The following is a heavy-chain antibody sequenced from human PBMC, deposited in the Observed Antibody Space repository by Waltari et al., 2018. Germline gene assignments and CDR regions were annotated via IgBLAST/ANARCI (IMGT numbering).Heavy chain of an antibody. J-gene: IGHJ6*02. V-gene: IGHV3-48*01. CDR2: ISSSSSTI. CDR1: GFTFSCYS. Sequence: EVQLVESGGGLVQPGGSLRLSCAASGFTFSCYSMNWVRQAPGKGLEWVSYISSSSSTIYYADSVKGRFTISRDNAKNSLYLQMNSLRAEDTAVYYCARAMSYYYYGMDVWGQGTTVTVSS. D-gene: IGHD3-10*02. CDR3: ARAMSYYYYGMDV.